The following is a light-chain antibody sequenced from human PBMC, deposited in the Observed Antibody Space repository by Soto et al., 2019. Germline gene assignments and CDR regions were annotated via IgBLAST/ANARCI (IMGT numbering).Light chain of an antibody. CDR2: EVS. CDR3: CSYAGGRTYV. CDR1: SSDVGSYNL. J-gene: IGLJ1*01. V-gene: IGLV2-23*02. Sequence: QSGLTQPASVSGSLGQSITISCTGTSSDVGSYNLVSWYQQHPGKAPKVMIYEVSKRPSGVSNRFSGSKSGNTASLTISGLQSEDEADYYCCSYAGGRTYVFGTGTKVTVL.